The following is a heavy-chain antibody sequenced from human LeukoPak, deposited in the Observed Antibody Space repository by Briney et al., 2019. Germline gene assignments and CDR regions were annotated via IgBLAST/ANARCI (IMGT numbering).Heavy chain of an antibody. CDR2: IYYSGYT. CDR1: GGSISSYY. J-gene: IGHJ6*03. D-gene: IGHD3-16*01. V-gene: IGHV4-59*01. Sequence: SETLSLACTVSGGSISSYYWSWIRQPPGKGLKWIGNIYYSGYTTYSPSLRSRVTISVDTSKNQFSLKLSSVTAADTAVYYCARETSQKGAHYMDVWGKGTTITISS. CDR3: ARETSQKGAHYMDV.